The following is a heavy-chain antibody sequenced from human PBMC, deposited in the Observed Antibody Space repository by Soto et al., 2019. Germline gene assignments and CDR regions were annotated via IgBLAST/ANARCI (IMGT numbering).Heavy chain of an antibody. CDR2: ISGSGGST. V-gene: IGHV3-23*01. D-gene: IGHD3-22*01. CDR3: AKDSISSDGGYYLYYFDS. CDR1: GFTFSRYA. J-gene: IGHJ4*02. Sequence: HPGGSLRLSCAASGFTFSRYAVSWVRQAPGKGLEWVSAISGSGGSTYFRDTVRGRFTISRDNSKNTLYLQMDSLRAEDTAVYYCAKDSISSDGGYYLYYFDSRGQGTLVTVSS.